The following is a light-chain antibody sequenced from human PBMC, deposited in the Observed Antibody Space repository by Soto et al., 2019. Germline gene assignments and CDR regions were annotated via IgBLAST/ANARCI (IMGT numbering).Light chain of an antibody. J-gene: IGKJ1*01. Sequence: DIQMTQSPSTLSASVGDRVTITCRASQSINTWLAWYQQKPGKAPELLIYDAFSLQSGVPSRFSGSGSGTEFTLTISSLQPDDFGTYYCQQYNSYSWTLGQGTKVDIK. V-gene: IGKV1-5*01. CDR1: QSINTW. CDR2: DAF. CDR3: QQYNSYSWT.